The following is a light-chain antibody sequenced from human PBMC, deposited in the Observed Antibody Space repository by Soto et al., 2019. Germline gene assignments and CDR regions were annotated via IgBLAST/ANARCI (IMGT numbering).Light chain of an antibody. CDR2: GAS. Sequence: EIVMTQSPATLSVSPGERATLSCRASQSVSSNLAWYQQKPGQAPRLLISGASTRATGVPARFSGSGSGTDFTLTISRLEPEDFAVYYCQQYGSSRWTFGQGTKVDIK. CDR3: QQYGSSRWT. V-gene: IGKV3-20*01. CDR1: QSVSSN. J-gene: IGKJ1*01.